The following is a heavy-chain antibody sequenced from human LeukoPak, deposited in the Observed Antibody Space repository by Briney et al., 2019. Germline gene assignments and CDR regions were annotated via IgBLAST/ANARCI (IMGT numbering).Heavy chain of an antibody. J-gene: IGHJ4*02. CDR2: INSDGSST. D-gene: IGHD6-19*01. CDR1: GFAVHNNY. Sequence: GGSLRLSCSASGFAVHNNYMIWVRQAPGKGLVWVSRINSDGSSTSYADSVKGRFTISRDNAKNTLYLQMNSLRAEDTAVYYCARDIMAGPDYWGQGTLVTVSS. V-gene: IGHV3-74*01. CDR3: ARDIMAGPDY.